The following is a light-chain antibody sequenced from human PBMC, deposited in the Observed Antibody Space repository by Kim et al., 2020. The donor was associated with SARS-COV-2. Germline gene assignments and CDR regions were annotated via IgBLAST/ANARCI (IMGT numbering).Light chain of an antibody. CDR1: STNIGGYDY. V-gene: IGLV2-11*01. Sequence: QSALAQPRSVSGSPGQSITISCAGTSTNIGGYDYVSWYQQHPGKVPKLMIYDVTRRPSGVPDRFSGSKSGSTASLTISWLQAEDEADDYCCSYAGTYTWVFGGGTQLTVL. CDR3: CSYAGTYTWV. J-gene: IGLJ3*02. CDR2: DVT.